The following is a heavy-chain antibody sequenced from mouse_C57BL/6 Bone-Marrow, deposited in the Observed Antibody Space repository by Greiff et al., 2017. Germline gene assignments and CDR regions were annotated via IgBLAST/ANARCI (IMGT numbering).Heavy chain of an antibody. Sequence: VQLQQSGPELVKPGASVKISCKASGYTFTDYYMNWVKQSPGQSLEWIGDINPNNGGTSYNQKFKGKATLTVDTSSSTAYMELRSLTSEDSAVYYCARLGNYRYAMDYWGQGTSVTVSS. CDR2: INPNNGGT. V-gene: IGHV1-26*01. CDR1: GYTFTDYY. D-gene: IGHD2-1*01. CDR3: ARLGNYRYAMDY. J-gene: IGHJ4*01.